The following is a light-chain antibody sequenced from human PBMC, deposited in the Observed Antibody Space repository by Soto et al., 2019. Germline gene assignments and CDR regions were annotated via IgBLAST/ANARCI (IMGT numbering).Light chain of an antibody. J-gene: IGLJ1*01. CDR1: SSDVGGSDY. CDR2: DVR. CDR3: ISHVGHSNV. Sequence: QSALTQPPSASGSPGQSVTISCTGTSSDVGGSDYVSWYQHHPGKAPKLMIYDVRKRPSGVPDRFSGSKSGNMASLTVSGLQADDEADSYCISHVGHSNVFGTGTKLTVL. V-gene: IGLV2-8*01.